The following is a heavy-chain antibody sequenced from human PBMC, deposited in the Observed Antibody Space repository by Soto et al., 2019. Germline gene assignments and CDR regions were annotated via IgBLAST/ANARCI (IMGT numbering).Heavy chain of an antibody. D-gene: IGHD4-4*01. CDR1: GFTFSSYV. CDR3: ASSPLTTVTDYYYHGMDV. V-gene: IGHV3-33*01. J-gene: IGHJ6*02. CDR2: IWYDGSNK. Sequence: PGGSLRLSCAASGFTFSSYVMCWVRQAPGKGLEWGAVIWYDGSNKYYADSVKGRFTISRDNSKNTLYLHMNSLRAEDTAVYYCASSPLTTVTDYYYHGMDVWGQGRPATDSS.